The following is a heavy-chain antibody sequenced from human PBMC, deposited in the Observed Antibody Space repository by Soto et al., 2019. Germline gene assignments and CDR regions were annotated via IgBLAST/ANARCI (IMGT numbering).Heavy chain of an antibody. J-gene: IGHJ4*02. Sequence: EVQLVESGGGLVQPGRSLRLSCAASGFTFDDYAMHWVRQVPGKGLEWVSGISWNSASIGYADSVKGRFTISRDNAKNSLYLQMNRLRAGDTALYYCARDGGSGIVSFTALDFWGQVTLVTVSS. D-gene: IGHD1-26*01. CDR1: GFTFDDYA. CDR2: ISWNSASI. V-gene: IGHV3-9*01. CDR3: ARDGGSGIVSFTALDF.